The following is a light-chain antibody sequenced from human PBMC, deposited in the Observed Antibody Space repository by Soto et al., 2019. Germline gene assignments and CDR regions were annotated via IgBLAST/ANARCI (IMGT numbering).Light chain of an antibody. CDR3: LLFSGGAYV. CDR1: TGAVTSDYY. CDR2: NTH. J-gene: IGLJ1*01. Sequence: QAVVTQEPSLTVSPGGTVTLTCASSTGAVTSDYYPNWFQQKHGQAPTSLIYNTHNRHSWTPARFSGSLLGNRAALTLSGALHEYEAEYYCLLFSGGAYVFGPGTKVTVL. V-gene: IGLV7-43*01.